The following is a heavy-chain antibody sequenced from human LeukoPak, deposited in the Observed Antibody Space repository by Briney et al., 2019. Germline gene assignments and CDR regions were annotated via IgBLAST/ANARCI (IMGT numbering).Heavy chain of an antibody. V-gene: IGHV1-8*03. D-gene: IGHD6-19*01. CDR2: MNPKRGNT. CDR1: GYTFTGYY. Sequence: ASVKVSCKASGYTFTGYYMHWVRQATGQGLEWMGWMNPKRGNTGYAHKVQGRDTITRNTSITTAYMELSSLRSEDTAVYYCAKGIGWDLDAFDIWGQGTMVTVSS. J-gene: IGHJ3*02. CDR3: AKGIGWDLDAFDI.